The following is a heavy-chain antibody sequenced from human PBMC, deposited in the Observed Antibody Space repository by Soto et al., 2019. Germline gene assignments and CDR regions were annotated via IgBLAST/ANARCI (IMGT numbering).Heavy chain of an antibody. CDR2: IKIKRDGGSA. J-gene: IGHJ4*02. V-gene: IGHV3-15*07. CDR3: SSEGGYSGSLRGLSH. CDR1: GFTFSEAW. Sequence: GGSLRLSCAASGFTFSEAWMNWVRQAPGKGLEWVGRIKIKRDGGSAEYAAPVKGRFTISRDDSENTMYLQMSSLEVEDTAVYYCSSEGGYSGSLRGLSHWGQGTLVTVTS. D-gene: IGHD5-12*01.